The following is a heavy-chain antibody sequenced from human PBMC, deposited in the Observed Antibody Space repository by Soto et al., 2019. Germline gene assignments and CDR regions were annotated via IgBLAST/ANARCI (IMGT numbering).Heavy chain of an antibody. CDR3: AGSGYYHNSGMDG. V-gene: IGHV4-30-2*01. Sequence: TSETLSLTCAVSGGSISSGGYSWSWIRQPPGKGLEWIGYIYHSGSTYYNPSLKSRVTISVDRSKNQFSLKLSSVTAADTAVYYGAGSGYYHNSGMDGWGQGTKVTVSS. CDR2: IYHSGST. D-gene: IGHD3-22*01. J-gene: IGHJ6*02. CDR1: GGSISSGGYS.